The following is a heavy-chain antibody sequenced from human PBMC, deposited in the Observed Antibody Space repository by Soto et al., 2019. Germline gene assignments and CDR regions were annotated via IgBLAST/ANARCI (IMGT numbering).Heavy chain of an antibody. Sequence: QVHLVQSGAEVKKPGASVKVSCKASGYTFTNYYIHWVRQAPGQGLEWLGIIRPSGGRTEYAQRLQGRVTMTRDTSTSTVYMELTSLTSEDTAVYYCAREPNESYYFDYWGQGTLVTVSS. V-gene: IGHV1-46*01. CDR3: AREPNESYYFDY. J-gene: IGHJ4*02. D-gene: IGHD5-18*01. CDR2: IRPSGGRT. CDR1: GYTFTNYY.